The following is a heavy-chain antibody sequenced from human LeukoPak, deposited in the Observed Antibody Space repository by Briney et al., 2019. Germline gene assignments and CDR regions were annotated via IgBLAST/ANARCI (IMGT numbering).Heavy chain of an antibody. CDR3: ARDGGCTSRGSPSGYFDY. Sequence: GGSLRLSCAASGFSVSTYFMNWVRQAPGRGPEWVSVIYSGGTTYYEDSVKGRFTFSRDDSKNTLYLQMNSLRAENTAVYYWARDGGCTSRGSPSGYFDYWAQGALVTVSS. CDR1: GFSVSTYF. V-gene: IGHV3-66*01. CDR2: IYSGGTT. D-gene: IGHD2-8*02. J-gene: IGHJ4*02.